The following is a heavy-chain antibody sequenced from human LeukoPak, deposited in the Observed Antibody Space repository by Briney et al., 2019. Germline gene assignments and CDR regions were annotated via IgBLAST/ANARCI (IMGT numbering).Heavy chain of an antibody. CDR2: MNPNSGNT. Sequence: ASVKVSCKASGYTFTSYDINWVRQATGQGLEWMGWMNPNSGNTGYAQKFQGRVTITRNTSISTAYMVLSSLRSEDTAVYYCARGYDYVWGSYRPDWGQGTLVTVSS. CDR3: ARGYDYVWGSYRPD. CDR1: GYTFTSYD. D-gene: IGHD3-16*02. J-gene: IGHJ4*02. V-gene: IGHV1-8*03.